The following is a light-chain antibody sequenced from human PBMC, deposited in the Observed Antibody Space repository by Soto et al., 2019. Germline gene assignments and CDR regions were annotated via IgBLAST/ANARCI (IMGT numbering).Light chain of an antibody. J-gene: IGKJ4*01. CDR1: QDISTY. V-gene: IGKV1-8*01. CDR2: SAS. Sequence: IRMTQSPSSLSASTGDRVTITCLASQDISTYLAWYQQKPGKTPNLLIYSASTLQSGVPSRFSGSGSGTDFTLTISGLQSEDFSTYYCQQHYDYPFTFGGGTKVDI. CDR3: QQHYDYPFT.